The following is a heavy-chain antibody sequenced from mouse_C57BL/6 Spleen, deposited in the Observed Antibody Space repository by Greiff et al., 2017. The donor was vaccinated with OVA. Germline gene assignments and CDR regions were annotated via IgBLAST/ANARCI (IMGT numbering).Heavy chain of an antibody. CDR2: IYPGSGNT. D-gene: IGHD2-2*01. CDR1: GYSFTSYY. CDR3: AREGDGYDFDGFAY. Sequence: QVQLQQSGPELVKPGASVKISCKASGYSFTSYYIHWVKQRPGQGLEWIGWIYPGSGNTKYNEKFKGKATLTADTSSSTAYMQLSSLTSEDAAVYYCAREGDGYDFDGFAYWGQGTLVTVSA. J-gene: IGHJ3*01. V-gene: IGHV1-66*01.